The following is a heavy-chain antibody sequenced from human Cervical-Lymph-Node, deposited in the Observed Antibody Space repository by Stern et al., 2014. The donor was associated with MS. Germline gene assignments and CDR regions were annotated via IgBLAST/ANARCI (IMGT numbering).Heavy chain of an antibody. Sequence: QVQLMQSGAEVKKPGASVKVSCKVSGYTLSEISMHWVRQAPGKGLEWMGGFAPDHGETRYAQKFQGRVTMPEDRSTDTAYMELSSLRSEDTAVYYFSTHRGRVTYYYGMDVWGQGTTVTVSS. J-gene: IGHJ6*02. V-gene: IGHV1-24*01. CDR3: STHRGRVTYYYGMDV. CDR2: FAPDHGET. D-gene: IGHD2-21*02. CDR1: GYTLSEIS.